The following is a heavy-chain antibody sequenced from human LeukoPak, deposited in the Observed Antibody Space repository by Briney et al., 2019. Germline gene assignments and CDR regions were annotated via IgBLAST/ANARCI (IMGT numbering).Heavy chain of an antibody. D-gene: IGHD6-13*01. J-gene: IGHJ4*02. Sequence: PGGSLRLSCAASGFTFSSYAMSWVRQPPGKGLEWASGISGSGDNTYYADSVKGRFTISRDNSKKTLYLHLNSLRVEDAAVYYCAKDGYSSIPGFHFEYWGQGTPVTVSS. CDR1: GFTFSSYA. V-gene: IGHV3-23*01. CDR3: AKDGYSSIPGFHFEY. CDR2: ISGSGDNT.